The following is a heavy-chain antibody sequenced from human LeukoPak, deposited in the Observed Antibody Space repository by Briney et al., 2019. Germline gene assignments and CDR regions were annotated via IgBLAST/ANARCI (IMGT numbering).Heavy chain of an antibody. Sequence: SETLSLTCTVSGGSINTHYWSWIRQPPGKGLEWLAYIFYSGTTSYNPSLRSRLTISLDTSTDQFSLTLISVTAADTAVYYCARVTYDTSGFPFDYWGQGSLVTVSS. J-gene: IGHJ4*02. CDR3: ARVTYDTSGFPFDY. D-gene: IGHD3-22*01. CDR1: GGSINTHY. V-gene: IGHV4-59*11. CDR2: IFYSGTT.